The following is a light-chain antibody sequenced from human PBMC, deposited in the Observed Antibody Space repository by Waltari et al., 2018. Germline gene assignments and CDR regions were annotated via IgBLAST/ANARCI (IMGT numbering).Light chain of an antibody. V-gene: IGKV2-30*02. CDR1: QSLVHTDGHTY. J-gene: IGKJ1*01. Sequence: DVVMTQSPLSLPVSLGQPASISCRSSQSLVHTDGHTYLNWVQHRPSQSARRLMYKVSNRDTGVPERFSGSASGTADTLKISRVEAEDVGIYYCMPATHWPLTFAQGSKVQIK. CDR2: KVS. CDR3: MPATHWPLT.